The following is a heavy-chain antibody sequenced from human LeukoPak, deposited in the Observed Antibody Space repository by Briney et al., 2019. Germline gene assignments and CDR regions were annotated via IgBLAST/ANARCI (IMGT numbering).Heavy chain of an antibody. J-gene: IGHJ4*02. Sequence: GGSLRLSCVASGFTFRSYSMNWVRQAPGKGLEWVSYISSSGSTIYYADAVKGRFTISRDNAKNSLYLQMSSLRDEDTAVYYGAKGLLETCSGATCYPLDSWGQGTLVTVSS. CDR1: GFTFRSYS. V-gene: IGHV3-48*02. D-gene: IGHD2-15*01. CDR2: ISSSGSTI. CDR3: AKGLLETCSGATCYPLDS.